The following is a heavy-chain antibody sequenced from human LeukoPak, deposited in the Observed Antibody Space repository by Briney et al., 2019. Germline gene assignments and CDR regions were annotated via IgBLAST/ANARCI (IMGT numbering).Heavy chain of an antibody. Sequence: GGSLRLSCAASGFAFSNAWMSWVRQAPGKGLEWVGRIKSKTDGGTTDYAAPVKGRFTISRDDSKNTLYLQMNSLKTEDTAVYYCTTYKSSSSWWYYNYMDVWGKGTTVTVSS. CDR2: IKSKTDGGTT. J-gene: IGHJ6*03. CDR3: TTYKSSSSWWYYNYMDV. D-gene: IGHD6-13*01. CDR1: GFAFSNAW. V-gene: IGHV3-15*01.